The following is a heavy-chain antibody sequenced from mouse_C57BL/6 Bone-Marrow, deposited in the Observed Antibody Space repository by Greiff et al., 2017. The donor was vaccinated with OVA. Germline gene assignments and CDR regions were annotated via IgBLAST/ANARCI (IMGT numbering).Heavy chain of an antibody. CDR1: GYTFTSYW. Sequence: VQLQQSGAELVRPGSSVKLSCKASGYTFTSYWMHWVKQRPIQGLEWIGNIDPSDSETHYNQKFKDKATLTVDKSSSTAYMQLSSLTSEDSAVYYCASHMVTRRLYAMDYWGQGTSVTVSS. CDR2: IDPSDSET. D-gene: IGHD2-2*01. V-gene: IGHV1-52*01. J-gene: IGHJ4*01. CDR3: ASHMVTRRLYAMDY.